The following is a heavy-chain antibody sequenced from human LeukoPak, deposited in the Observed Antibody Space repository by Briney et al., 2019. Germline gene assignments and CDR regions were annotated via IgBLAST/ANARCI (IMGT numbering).Heavy chain of an antibody. D-gene: IGHD3-22*01. CDR2: ISAYNGNT. Sequence: APVKVSCKASGYTFTSYGISWVRQAPGQGLEWMGWISAYNGNTNYAQKLQGRVTMTTDTSTSTAYMELRSLRSDDTAVYYCARDTYYYDSSGYGKGEYYFDYWGQGTLVTVSS. CDR3: ARDTYYYDSSGYGKGEYYFDY. CDR1: GYTFTSYG. J-gene: IGHJ4*02. V-gene: IGHV1-18*01.